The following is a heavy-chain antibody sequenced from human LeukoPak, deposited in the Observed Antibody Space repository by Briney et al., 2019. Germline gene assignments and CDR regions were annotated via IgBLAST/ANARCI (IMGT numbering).Heavy chain of an antibody. J-gene: IGHJ6*03. CDR3: AKDSAFYYIDV. Sequence: GGSLRLSCAASGFTFNNYGMHWVRQAPGKGLEWVAFIRYNGNNQYYADSVKGRFTISRDNSKNTLYLQMNSLKGDDTAVYYCAKDSAFYYIDVWGKGITVIISS. CDR2: IRYNGNNQ. D-gene: IGHD3-10*01. CDR1: GFTFNNYG. V-gene: IGHV3-30*02.